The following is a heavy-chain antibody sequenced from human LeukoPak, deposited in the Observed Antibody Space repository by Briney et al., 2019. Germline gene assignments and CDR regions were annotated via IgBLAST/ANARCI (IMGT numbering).Heavy chain of an antibody. Sequence: SETLSLTCTVSGDSITSYYWSWIRQPAGKGLEWIGRMYHTGSTNYNPSLKSRVTMSVDTSKNHFSLKLTSMTAADTAFYYCARYIVSYPHDAFDIWGQGTMVTVSS. D-gene: IGHD1-26*01. CDR3: ARYIVSYPHDAFDI. V-gene: IGHV4-4*07. J-gene: IGHJ3*02. CDR1: GDSITSYY. CDR2: MYHTGST.